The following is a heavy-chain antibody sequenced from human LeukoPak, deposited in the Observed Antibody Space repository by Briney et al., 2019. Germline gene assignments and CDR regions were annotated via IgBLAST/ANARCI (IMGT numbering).Heavy chain of an antibody. CDR2: IYYSGST. D-gene: IGHD3-22*01. CDR1: GGSISSYY. J-gene: IGHJ3*02. V-gene: IGHV4-59*08. CDR3: ARRIYYYDSSGYLEEDAFDI. Sequence: SETLSLTCTVSGGSISSYYWSWVRQPPGKGREGGGYIYYSGSTNYKPSLKSRVTISVDTSKNQISHKLKCVTAEDTAVYFCARRIYYYDSSGYLEEDAFDIWGQGTMVTVSS.